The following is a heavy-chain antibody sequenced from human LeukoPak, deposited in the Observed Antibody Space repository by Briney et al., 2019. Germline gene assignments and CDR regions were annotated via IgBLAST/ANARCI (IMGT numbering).Heavy chain of an antibody. J-gene: IGHJ4*02. CDR3: ARDWRELGLDY. V-gene: IGHV4-59*12. Sequence: PSETLSLTCTVSGGSISSYYWSWVRQPPGKGLEWIGSIYYSGSTYYNPSLKSRVTISVDTSKNQFSLKLSSVTAADTAVYYCARDWRELGLDYWGQGTLVTVSS. CDR2: IYYSGST. D-gene: IGHD1-26*01. CDR1: GGSISSYY.